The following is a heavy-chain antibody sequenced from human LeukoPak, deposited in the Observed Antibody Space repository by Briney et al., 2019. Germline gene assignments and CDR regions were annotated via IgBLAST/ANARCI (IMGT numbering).Heavy chain of an antibody. J-gene: IGHJ4*02. V-gene: IGHV1-46*01. D-gene: IGHD3-10*01. CDR1: GYTLTELS. CDR3: ARDKGGITMPGNGLDY. Sequence: ASVKVSCKVSGYTLTELSMHWVRQAPGQGLEWMGIINPSGGSTSYAQKFQGRVTMTRDTSTSTVYMELSSLRSEDTAVYYCARDKGGITMPGNGLDYWGQGTLVTVSS. CDR2: INPSGGST.